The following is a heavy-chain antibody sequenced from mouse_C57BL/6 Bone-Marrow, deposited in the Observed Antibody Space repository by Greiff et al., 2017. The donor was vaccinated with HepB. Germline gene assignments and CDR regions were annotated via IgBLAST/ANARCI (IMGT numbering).Heavy chain of an antibody. CDR3: TRDKTTAYYAMDY. J-gene: IGHJ4*01. CDR2: ISSGGDYI. D-gene: IGHD1-2*01. Sequence: DVMLVESGEGLVKPGGSLKLSCAASGFTFSSYAMSWVRQTPEKRLEWVAYISSGGDYIYYADTVKGRFTISRDNARNTLYLQMSSLKSEDTAMYYCTRDKTTAYYAMDYWGQGTSVTVSS. CDR1: GFTFSSYA. V-gene: IGHV5-9-1*02.